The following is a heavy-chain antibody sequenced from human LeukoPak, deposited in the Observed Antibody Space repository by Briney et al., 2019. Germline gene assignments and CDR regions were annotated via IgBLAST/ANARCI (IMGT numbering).Heavy chain of an antibody. D-gene: IGHD3-22*01. CDR1: GFTFSNYA. Sequence: GGSLRLSCAASGFTFSNYAINWVRQAPGKGLEWVSSISGSGGSTYCADSVKGRFTISGDNSKNTLYLQMNSLRAEDTAVYYCAKLAYYYDSSDYWGQGTLVTVSS. CDR3: AKLAYYYDSSDY. CDR2: ISGSGGST. V-gene: IGHV3-23*01. J-gene: IGHJ4*02.